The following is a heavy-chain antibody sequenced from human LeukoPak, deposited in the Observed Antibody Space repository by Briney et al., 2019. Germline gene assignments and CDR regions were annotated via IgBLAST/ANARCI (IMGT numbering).Heavy chain of an antibody. D-gene: IGHD3-22*01. J-gene: IGHJ5*02. CDR3: ARPYYYDSRIDP. Sequence: SQTLSLTCTVSGGSISSGDYYWSWIRQPPGKGPEWIGYMYYSGSTYYNPSLKSRVTISIDTSKNQFSLKLSSVTAADTAVYYCARPYYYDSRIDPWGQGTLVTVSS. CDR1: GGSISSGDYY. V-gene: IGHV4-30-4*01. CDR2: MYYSGST.